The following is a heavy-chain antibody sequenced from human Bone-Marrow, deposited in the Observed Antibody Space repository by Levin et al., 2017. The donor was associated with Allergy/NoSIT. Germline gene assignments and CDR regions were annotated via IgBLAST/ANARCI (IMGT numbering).Heavy chain of an antibody. J-gene: IGHJ4*02. V-gene: IGHV3-49*04. CDR3: TRGFVAD. D-gene: IGHD6-6*01. CDR1: GFTFGNFV. Sequence: GGSLRLSCTTSGFTFGNFVISWVRQAPGKRLEWVGFIRAEADGGTTEYAASVKDRFIISRDDSKSVAYLHMNSLRIDDTAVYYCTRGFVADWGQGTLVTVSS. CDR2: IRAEADGGTT.